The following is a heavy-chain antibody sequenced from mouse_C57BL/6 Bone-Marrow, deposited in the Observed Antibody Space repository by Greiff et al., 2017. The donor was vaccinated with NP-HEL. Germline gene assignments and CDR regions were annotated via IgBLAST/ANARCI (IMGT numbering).Heavy chain of an antibody. CDR1: GYSFTSYY. CDR3: ARRGDYDYDWFAY. V-gene: IGHV1-66*01. D-gene: IGHD2-4*01. J-gene: IGHJ3*01. CDR2: IYPGSGNT. Sequence: QVQLQQSGPELVKPGASVKISCKASGYSFTSYYIHWVKQRPGQGLEWIGWIYPGSGNTKYNEKFKGKATLTADTSSSTAYMQLSSLTSEDSAVYYCARRGDYDYDWFAYWGQGTLVTVSA.